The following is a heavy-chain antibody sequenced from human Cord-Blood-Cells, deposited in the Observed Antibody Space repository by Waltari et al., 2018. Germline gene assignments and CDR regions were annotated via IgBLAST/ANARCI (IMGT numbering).Heavy chain of an antibody. CDR3: ARDQGGDYDAFDI. CDR1: GYTFTSYA. CDR2: INAGNGNT. J-gene: IGHJ3*02. Sequence: QVQLVQSAAEVKKPGAPVKVSCKASGYTFTSYAMHWVRQAPGQRLEWMGWINAGNGNTKYSQKFQGRVTITRDTSASTAYMELSSLRSEDTAVYYCARDQGGDYDAFDIWGQGTMVTVSS. D-gene: IGHD2-21*02. V-gene: IGHV1-3*01.